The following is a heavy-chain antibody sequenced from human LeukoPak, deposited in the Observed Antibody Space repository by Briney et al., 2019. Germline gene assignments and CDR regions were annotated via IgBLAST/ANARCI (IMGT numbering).Heavy chain of an antibody. CDR3: ARDITIVGGYDAFDI. D-gene: IGHD1-26*01. Sequence: GRSLRLSCAASGFTFSSHGMHWVRQAPGKGLGWVAVIWYDGSNKYYADSVNGRFTISRDNSKNTMYLQMNSLRAEDTAGYYCARDITIVGGYDAFDIWGQGTMVTVSS. CDR2: IWYDGSNK. V-gene: IGHV3-33*01. CDR1: GFTFSSHG. J-gene: IGHJ3*02.